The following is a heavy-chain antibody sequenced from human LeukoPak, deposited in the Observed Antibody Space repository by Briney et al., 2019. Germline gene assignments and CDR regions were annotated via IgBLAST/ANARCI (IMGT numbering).Heavy chain of an antibody. CDR2: ISSSGSFI. CDR1: GFTFSGYS. CDR3: ARGLDGYKVDY. Sequence: PGGSLRLSCAASGFTFSGYSMNWVRQAPGKGLEWVSPISSSGSFISYADSVKGRFTISRDNAKNSLYLQMNSLRAEDTAVYYCARGLDGYKVDYWGQGTLVTVSS. V-gene: IGHV3-21*01. D-gene: IGHD5-24*01. J-gene: IGHJ4*02.